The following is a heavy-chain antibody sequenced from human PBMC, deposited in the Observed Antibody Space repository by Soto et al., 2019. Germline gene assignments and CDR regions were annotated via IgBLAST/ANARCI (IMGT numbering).Heavy chain of an antibody. CDR2: IYYSGST. CDR1: GGSISSGGYY. J-gene: IGHJ6*03. D-gene: IGHD3-10*01. CDR3: ATVNFEQAGYYYYYMDV. Sequence: QVQLQESGPGLVKPSQTLSLTCTVSGGSISSGGYYWSWIRQHPGKGLEWIGYIYYSGSTYYNPSLKIRVTISVDTSKNQFALKLSSVTAADTAVYYCATVNFEQAGYYYYYMDVWGKGTTVTVSS. V-gene: IGHV4-31*03.